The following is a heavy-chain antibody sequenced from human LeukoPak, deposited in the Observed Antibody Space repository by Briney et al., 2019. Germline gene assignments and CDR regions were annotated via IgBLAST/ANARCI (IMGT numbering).Heavy chain of an antibody. CDR1: GYIFTNHY. Sequence: ASVKVSCKASGYIFTNHYMHWVRQAPGQGLEWMGIIRPSGGGTGYTQKFQGRVTMTRDMSTSTVYTELSSLRSEDTAVYYCAREPPESYYFDYWGQGTLVTVSS. J-gene: IGHJ4*02. V-gene: IGHV1-46*01. CDR3: AREPPESYYFDY. CDR2: IRPSGGGT. D-gene: IGHD3/OR15-3a*01.